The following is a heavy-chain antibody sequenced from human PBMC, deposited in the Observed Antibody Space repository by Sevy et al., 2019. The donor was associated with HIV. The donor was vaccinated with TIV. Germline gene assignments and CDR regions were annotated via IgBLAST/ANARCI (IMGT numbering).Heavy chain of an antibody. J-gene: IGHJ6*03. V-gene: IGHV3-49*03. CDR2: IRSKAYGETT. CDR1: GFIFVDYA. Sequence: GGSLRLSCTTSGFIFVDYAVSWFRQAPGKGLEWVAFIRSKAYGETTEYAPSVKGRFTISRDDSKTIAYLQMNSLKTEDKAVYYGSSGPYYMDVWGTGTTVTVSS. CDR3: SSGPYYMDV.